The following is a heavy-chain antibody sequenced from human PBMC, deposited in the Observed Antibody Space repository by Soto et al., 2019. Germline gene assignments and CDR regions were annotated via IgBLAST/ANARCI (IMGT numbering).Heavy chain of an antibody. CDR1: GCSFASHW. V-gene: IGHV5-51*01. Sequence: TGASLKISCKGSGCSFASHWVAWVRQMPEKGLEWIGTIYPGDSDTKYSSAFRGHVTISADTSVSTAYLQWRSLEATDSAIYYCARYSGSYWHYLDFWGQGTLVTVSS. CDR2: IYPGDSDT. J-gene: IGHJ4*02. CDR3: ARYSGSYWHYLDF. D-gene: IGHD1-26*01.